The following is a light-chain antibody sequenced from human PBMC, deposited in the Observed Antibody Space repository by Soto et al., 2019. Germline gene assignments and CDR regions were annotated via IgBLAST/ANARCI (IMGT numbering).Light chain of an antibody. V-gene: IGKV3D-20*02. CDR3: QQRGNWPPIT. J-gene: IGKJ5*01. CDR2: GAS. CDR1: QSVSSSY. Sequence: EIVLTQSPGTLSLSPGERATLSCRASQSVSSSYLAWYQQKPGQAPRLLIYGASSRATGIPDRFSGSGSGTDFTLTISRLEPEHFAVYYCQQRGNWPPITFGQGTRLEIK.